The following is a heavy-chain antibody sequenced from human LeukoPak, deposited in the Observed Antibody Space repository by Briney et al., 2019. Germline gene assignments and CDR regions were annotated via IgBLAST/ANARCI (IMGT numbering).Heavy chain of an antibody. D-gene: IGHD3-10*01. CDR3: ARESSQITMIRGVMGY. V-gene: IGHV1-18*01. Sequence: ASVKVSCKASGYTFTSYGISWVRQAPGQGLEWMGWISAYNGNTNYAQKLQGRVTMTTDTSTSTAYMELRSLTSDDTAVYYCARESSQITMIRGVMGYWGQGTLVTVSS. CDR1: GYTFTSYG. J-gene: IGHJ4*02. CDR2: ISAYNGNT.